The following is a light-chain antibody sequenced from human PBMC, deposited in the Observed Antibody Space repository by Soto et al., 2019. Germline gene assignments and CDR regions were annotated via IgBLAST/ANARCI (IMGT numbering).Light chain of an antibody. Sequence: DIQMTQSPSTLSASVGDRVTITCRASQSISSWLAWYQQEPGKAPKFLIYDASNLESGVPSRFSGSGSGTEFTLTISSLQPDDFATYYGQQYSSYWTFGQGTKVEI. CDR1: QSISSW. CDR2: DAS. J-gene: IGKJ1*01. CDR3: QQYSSYWT. V-gene: IGKV1-5*01.